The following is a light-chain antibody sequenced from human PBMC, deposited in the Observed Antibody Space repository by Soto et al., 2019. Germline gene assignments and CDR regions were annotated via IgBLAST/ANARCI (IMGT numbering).Light chain of an antibody. Sequence: DIQMTQSPSSLSASVGDRVTITCRASQAISNYLAWYQQKPGKVPKLLIYGATILHSGVPSRFSGXXXXTXFXLTXXSXXXXXXXXXXXQKYDSAPRPFGQGTKVEIK. CDR2: GAT. V-gene: IGKV1-27*01. CDR3: QKYDSAPRP. J-gene: IGKJ1*01. CDR1: QAISNY.